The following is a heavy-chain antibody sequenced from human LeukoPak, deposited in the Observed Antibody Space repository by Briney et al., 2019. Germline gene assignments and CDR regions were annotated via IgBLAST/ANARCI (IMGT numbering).Heavy chain of an antibody. J-gene: IGHJ4*02. V-gene: IGHV3-23*01. CDR2: ISGSGGST. Sequence: PGGSLRLSCAASGFTFSSYAMSWVRQAPGKGLEGVSAISGSGGSTYYADSVKGRFTISRDNSKNTLYLQMNSLRAEDTAVYYCAKDRYHGSGSYPGYYFDYWGQGTLVTVSS. D-gene: IGHD3-10*01. CDR1: GFTFSSYA. CDR3: AKDRYHGSGSYPGYYFDY.